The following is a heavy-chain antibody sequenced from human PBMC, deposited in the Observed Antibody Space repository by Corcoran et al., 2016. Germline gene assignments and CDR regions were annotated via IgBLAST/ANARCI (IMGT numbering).Heavy chain of an antibody. CDR2: IKQDGSEK. D-gene: IGHD3-9*01. J-gene: IGHJ4*02. V-gene: IGHV3-7*01. Sequence: EVQLVESGGGLVQPGGSLRLSCAASGFTFSSYWMSWVRQAPGKGLEWVANIKQDGSEKYYVDSVKGRFTISRDNVKNSLYLQMNSLRAEDTAVYYCARVTQYYDILTGYWGDAAYYFDYWGQGTLVTVSS. CDR1: GFTFSSYW. CDR3: ARVTQYYDILTGYWGDAAYYFDY.